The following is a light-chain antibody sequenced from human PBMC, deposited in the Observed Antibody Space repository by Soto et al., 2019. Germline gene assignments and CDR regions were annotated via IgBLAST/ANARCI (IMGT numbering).Light chain of an antibody. J-gene: IGKJ4*01. CDR2: EAS. V-gene: IGKV3-11*01. Sequence: EIVLTQSPATLSLSPGERATLSCRASQSVSSYLAWYQQKPGQAPRLLIHEASNRATGIPARFSGSGSGTDFTLTISSREPEDFAVYYCQQRSNWPLTFGGGTKVEIK. CDR1: QSVSSY. CDR3: QQRSNWPLT.